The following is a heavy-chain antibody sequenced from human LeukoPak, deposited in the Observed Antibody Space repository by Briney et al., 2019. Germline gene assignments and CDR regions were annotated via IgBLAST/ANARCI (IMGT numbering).Heavy chain of an antibody. CDR3: ARIPHRVPHNWFDP. CDR2: MNPHSANA. Sequence: ASVKVSCKASGYTFTNYGISWVRQAPGQGLEWMGWMNPHSANAGYAQKFQGRVTMTRDTSISTAYMELSSLRSDDTAVYYCARIPHRVPHNWFDPWGQGTLVTVSS. D-gene: IGHD2-2*01. CDR1: GYTFTNYG. J-gene: IGHJ5*02. V-gene: IGHV1-8*02.